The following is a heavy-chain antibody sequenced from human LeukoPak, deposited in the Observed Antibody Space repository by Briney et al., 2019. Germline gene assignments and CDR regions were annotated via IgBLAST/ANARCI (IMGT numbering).Heavy chain of an antibody. V-gene: IGHV1-18*01. CDR3: ARVETMYDFWSGYYPSKLYYFDY. J-gene: IGHJ4*02. CDR2: ISAYNGNT. D-gene: IGHD3-3*01. CDR1: GYTFTSYG. Sequence: ASVKVSCKASGYTFTSYGISWVRQAPGQGLEWMGWISAYNGNTNYAQKLQGGVTMTTDTSTSTAYMELRSLRSDDTAVYYCARVETMYDFWSGYYPSKLYYFDYWGQGTLVTVSS.